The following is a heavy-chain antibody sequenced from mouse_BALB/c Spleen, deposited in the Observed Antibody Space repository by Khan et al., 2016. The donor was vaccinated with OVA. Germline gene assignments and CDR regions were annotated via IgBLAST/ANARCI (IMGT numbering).Heavy chain of an antibody. D-gene: IGHD1-3*01. CDR3: ARGSGNSRFAY. J-gene: IGHJ3*01. Sequence: VQLQESGAELVRPGVSVKLSCKGSGYTFTDFAMHWVKQSHAKSLEWIGVISTYYGDATYNQKFKGKATMTVDKSFSTAYMELARLTSDDSAIYYCARGSGNSRFAYWGQGTLVTVSA. CDR1: GYTFTDFA. V-gene: IGHV1S137*01. CDR2: ISTYYGDA.